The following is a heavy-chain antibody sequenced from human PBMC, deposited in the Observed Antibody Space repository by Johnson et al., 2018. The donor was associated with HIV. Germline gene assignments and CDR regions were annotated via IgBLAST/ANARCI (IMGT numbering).Heavy chain of an antibody. Sequence: QVQLVESGGGVVQPGRSLRLSCAASGFTFSSYAMHWVRQAPGKGLEWVAVISYDGSNKYYADSVKGRFTISRDNSKNTLYLQMNSLRDEDTAVYYCARDGFELWGKGTMVTVS. CDR3: ARDGFEL. CDR2: ISYDGSNK. V-gene: IGHV3-30-3*01. J-gene: IGHJ3*01. CDR1: GFTFSSYA.